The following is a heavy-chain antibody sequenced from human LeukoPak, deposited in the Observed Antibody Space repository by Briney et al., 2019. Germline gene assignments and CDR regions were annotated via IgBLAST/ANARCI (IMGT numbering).Heavy chain of an antibody. CDR1: GGSISSGDYY. J-gene: IGHJ6*03. V-gene: IGHV4-30-4*01. CDR2: IYYSGST. Sequence: SETLSLTCTVSGGSISSGDYYWRWIRQPPGKGLEWIGYIYYSGSTYYNPSLKSRVTISVDTSKNQFSLKLSSVTAADTAVYYCAKTYYDILTGYGGPYYMDVWGKGTTVTVSS. D-gene: IGHD3-9*01. CDR3: AKTYYDILTGYGGPYYMDV.